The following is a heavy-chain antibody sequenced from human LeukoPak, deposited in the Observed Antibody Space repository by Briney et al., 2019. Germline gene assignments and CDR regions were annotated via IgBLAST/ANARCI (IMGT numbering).Heavy chain of an antibody. D-gene: IGHD4-23*01. Sequence: SETLSLTCTVSGGSISSGGYYWSWIRQHPGKGLEWIGNIYYSGSTYYNPSLKSRVTISVDTSKNQFSLKLSFVTAADTAVYYCSRDSFTVVTNNAFDIWGQGTMVTVSS. CDR1: GGSISSGGYY. CDR3: SRDSFTVVTNNAFDI. CDR2: IYYSGST. V-gene: IGHV4-31*03. J-gene: IGHJ3*02.